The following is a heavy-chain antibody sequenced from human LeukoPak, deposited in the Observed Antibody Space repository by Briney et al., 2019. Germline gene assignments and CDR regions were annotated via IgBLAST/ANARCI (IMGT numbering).Heavy chain of an antibody. CDR2: INPDSGGT. Sequence: ASVKVSCKTSGYTFTGYFIHWVRQAPGQGLEWMGWINPDSGGTNYAQKFQGRVTMTRDTSISTVYMELSRLRSDDSAMYYCARGRGSWYDSSGSPYIRFDYWGQGTLVTVSS. V-gene: IGHV1-2*02. CDR1: GYTFTGYF. D-gene: IGHD3-22*01. J-gene: IGHJ4*02. CDR3: ARGRGSWYDSSGSPYIRFDY.